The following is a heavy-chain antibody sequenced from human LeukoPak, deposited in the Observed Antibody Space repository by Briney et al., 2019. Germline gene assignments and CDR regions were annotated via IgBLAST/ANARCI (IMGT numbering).Heavy chain of an antibody. CDR3: ARSLGISSIDY. J-gene: IGHJ4*02. CDR1: GGSFSGHY. Sequence: SETLSLTCAVYGGSFSGHYWSWIRQPPGKGLEWIGEINHSGSTNYNPSLKSRVTISVDTSKNQFSLKLSSVTAADTAVYYCARSLGISSIDYWGQGTLVTVSS. D-gene: IGHD1-26*01. CDR2: INHSGST. V-gene: IGHV4-34*01.